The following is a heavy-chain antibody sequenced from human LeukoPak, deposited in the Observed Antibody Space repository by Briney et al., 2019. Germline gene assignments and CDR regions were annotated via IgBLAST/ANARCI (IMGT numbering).Heavy chain of an antibody. D-gene: IGHD5-12*01. V-gene: IGHV1-18*01. CDR2: ISAYNGDT. Sequence: ASVKVSCKASGYTFRNYGITLVRQAPGQGLEWMGWISAYNGDTHYAQNLQGRVTMTTDTFTSTGYMELRSLRSDDTAVYYCARDPTNTSGYYAYFDYWGQGTLVTVSS. CDR1: GYTFRNYG. J-gene: IGHJ4*02. CDR3: ARDPTNTSGYYAYFDY.